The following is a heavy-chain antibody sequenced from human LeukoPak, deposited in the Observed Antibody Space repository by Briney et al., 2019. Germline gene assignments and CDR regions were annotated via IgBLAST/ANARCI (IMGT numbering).Heavy chain of an antibody. CDR3: AQSGRSTFWY. J-gene: IGHJ4*02. CDR2: IKEDGSEK. CDR1: GFTFSDHW. Sequence: GGSLRLSCGASGFTFSDHWMSWVRQARGKGLEWVANIKEDGSEKNYVDSVRGRFTISRDKVKNSLQLQMNSLRVDNTAVYNCAQSGRSTFWYWGQGALVSVSS. V-gene: IGHV3-7*01. D-gene: IGHD2/OR15-2a*01.